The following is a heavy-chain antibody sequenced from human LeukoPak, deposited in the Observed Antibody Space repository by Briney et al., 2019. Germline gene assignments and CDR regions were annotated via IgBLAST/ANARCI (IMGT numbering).Heavy chain of an antibody. D-gene: IGHD3-22*01. Sequence: EASVKVSCKASGGTFSSYAISWVRQAPGQGLEWMGGIIPIFGTANYAQKFQGRVTITADESTSTAYMELSSLRSEDTAVYYCARDRRSSGYYFTSTGMDVWGQGTTVTVSS. V-gene: IGHV1-69*13. CDR3: ARDRRSSGYYFTSTGMDV. J-gene: IGHJ6*02. CDR2: IIPIFGTA. CDR1: GGTFSSYA.